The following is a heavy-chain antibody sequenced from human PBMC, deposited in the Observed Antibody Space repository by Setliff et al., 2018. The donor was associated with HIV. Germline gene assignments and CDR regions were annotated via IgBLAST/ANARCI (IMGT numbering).Heavy chain of an antibody. V-gene: IGHV4-39*07. D-gene: IGHD6-19*01. CDR2: ISYSGGI. CDR3: ARANLYSSGPLDY. Sequence: PSETQSLTCTVSGGSINSSSYYWGWIRQPPGKGLDWIGSISYSGGIYYNPSLKSRVTLSIDTSKNQFSLRLTFLAAADTAVYFCARANLYSSGPLDYWGQGRLVTVSS. J-gene: IGHJ4*02. CDR1: GGSINSSSYY.